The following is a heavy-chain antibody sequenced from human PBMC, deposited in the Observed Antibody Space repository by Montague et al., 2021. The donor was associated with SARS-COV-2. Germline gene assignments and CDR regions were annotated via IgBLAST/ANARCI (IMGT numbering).Heavy chain of an antibody. J-gene: IGHJ4*02. CDR1: GGSISRYN. D-gene: IGHD3-16*01. V-gene: IGHV4-59*08. CDR2: ISESESP. Sequence: SETLSLTCTVSGGSISRYNWSWIRQSPGQGLELISHISESESPNYNPSLSRRVTVSVDTSKSQFSLTLTSVTAADTALYYCARHRIYLGESWWGEGTLVTVSS. CDR3: ARHRIYLGESW.